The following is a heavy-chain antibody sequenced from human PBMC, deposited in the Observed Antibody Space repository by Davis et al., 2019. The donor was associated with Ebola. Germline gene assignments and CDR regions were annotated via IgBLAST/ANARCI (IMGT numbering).Heavy chain of an antibody. J-gene: IGHJ2*01. CDR1: GGSVSSGSYY. D-gene: IGHD3-22*01. CDR2: IYSNGYT. V-gene: IGHV4-61*01. Sequence: SETLSLTCTVSGGSVSSGSYYWSWIRQSPGKGLEWIGYIYSNGYTYYNPSLESRVTISMDTSKNQFSLKLSSVTAADTAVYYCARDSSAYYYDSSGYGSYWYFDLWGRGTLVTVSS. CDR3: ARDSSAYYYDSSGYGSYWYFDL.